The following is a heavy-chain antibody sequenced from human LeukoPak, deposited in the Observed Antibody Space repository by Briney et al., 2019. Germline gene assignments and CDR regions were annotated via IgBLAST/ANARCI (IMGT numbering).Heavy chain of an antibody. CDR1: GFTFSGSA. CDR3: AKWAPAASGAFDI. D-gene: IGHD2-8*01. Sequence: PGGSLRLSCAASGFTFSGSAMHWVRQASGKGLEWVGRIRSKANSYATAYAASVKGRFTISRDDSKNTAYLQMNSLRAEDTAVYYCAKWAPAASGAFDIWGQGTMVTVSS. CDR2: IRSKANSYAT. V-gene: IGHV3-73*01. J-gene: IGHJ3*02.